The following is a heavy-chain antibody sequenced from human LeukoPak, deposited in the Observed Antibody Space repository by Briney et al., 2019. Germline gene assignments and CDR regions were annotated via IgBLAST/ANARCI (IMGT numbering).Heavy chain of an antibody. CDR1: GFTFSSYA. CDR3: AKGGVLWFGELPYFDS. Sequence: GGSLRLSCAVSGFTFSSYAMNWVRQAPGKGLEWVSGLSGNAYNTYYADSVKARFTISRDNSKDRLYLQMNSLRAEDTAVYYCAKGGVLWFGELPYFDSWGQGTLVTVSS. CDR2: LSGNAYNT. D-gene: IGHD3-10*01. V-gene: IGHV3-23*01. J-gene: IGHJ4*02.